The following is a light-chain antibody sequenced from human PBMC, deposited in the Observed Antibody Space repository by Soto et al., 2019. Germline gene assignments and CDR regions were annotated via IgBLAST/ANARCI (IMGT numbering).Light chain of an antibody. CDR3: QQYGSSPWT. Sequence: IVLTQSPGTLSLSPGERSTLSCRASQSVSLTYLAWYQQNHGQAPRXXIYGASSRATGIPDRFSGSGSGTELTISISRLEPEDFEVYYCQQYGSSPWTFGQGTKVDIK. J-gene: IGKJ1*01. CDR1: QSVSLTY. V-gene: IGKV3-20*01. CDR2: GAS.